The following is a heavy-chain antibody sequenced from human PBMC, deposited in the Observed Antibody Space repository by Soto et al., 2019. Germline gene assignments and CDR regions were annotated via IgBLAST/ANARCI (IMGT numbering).Heavy chain of an antibody. Sequence: ASVKVSCKASGYTFTSYAMYWVRQAPGQRLEWMGWINAGNGNTKYSQKFQGRVTITRDTSASTAYMELSSLRSEDTAVYYCAREGYYYDSTPLDYWGQGTLVTVSS. D-gene: IGHD3-22*01. CDR2: INAGNGNT. CDR1: GYTFTSYA. V-gene: IGHV1-3*01. CDR3: AREGYYYDSTPLDY. J-gene: IGHJ4*02.